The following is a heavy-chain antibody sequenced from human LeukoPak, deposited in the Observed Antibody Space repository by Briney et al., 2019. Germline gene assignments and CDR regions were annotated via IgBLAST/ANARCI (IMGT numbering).Heavy chain of an antibody. V-gene: IGHV3-23*01. CDR3: AKDLSSSSSVVVVAAKHDY. CDR1: GFTFSSYA. CDR2: ISGSGGST. D-gene: IGHD2-15*01. J-gene: IGHJ4*02. Sequence: GGSQRLSCAASGFTFSSYAMSWVRQAPGKGLEWVSAISGSGGSTYYADSVKGRFTISRDNSKNTLYLQMNSLRAEDTAVYYCAKDLSSSSSVVVVAAKHDYWGQGTLVTVSS.